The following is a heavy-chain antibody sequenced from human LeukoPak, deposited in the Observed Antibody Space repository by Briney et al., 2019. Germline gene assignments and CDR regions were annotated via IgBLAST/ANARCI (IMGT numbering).Heavy chain of an antibody. CDR2: IYHSGGT. CDR3: ASLIAAGYFDH. V-gene: IGHV4-39*01. D-gene: IGHD6-13*01. CDR1: GVSISSSSYS. Sequence: SETLSLTCTVSGVSISSSSYSWGWIPQPPGKGLEWIGVIYHSGGTYYNPSLKSRLTMSVDTSKNQFSLKLSSVTATDTAVYYCASLIAAGYFDHWGQGTLVTVS. J-gene: IGHJ4*02.